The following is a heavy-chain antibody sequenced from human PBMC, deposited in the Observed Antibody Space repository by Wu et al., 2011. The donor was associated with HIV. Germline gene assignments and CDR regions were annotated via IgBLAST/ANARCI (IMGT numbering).Heavy chain of an antibody. D-gene: IGHD6-13*01. Sequence: QVQLVQSGAEVRKPGASVKVSCKSSGYTLSSYGISWVRQAPGQGLEWMGWISPYNGKTKSTQKFQGRVTLTTDTSTSTAYMELRSLRSDDTAVYYCAREGRLKYSITHYYYGMDVWGQGTTVTVSS. CDR1: GYTLSSYG. CDR3: AREGRLKYSITHYYYGMDV. V-gene: IGHV1-18*01. CDR2: ISPYNGKT. J-gene: IGHJ6*02.